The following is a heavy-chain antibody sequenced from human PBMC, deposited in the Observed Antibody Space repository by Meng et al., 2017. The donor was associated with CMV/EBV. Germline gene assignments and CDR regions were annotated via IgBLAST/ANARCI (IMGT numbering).Heavy chain of an antibody. D-gene: IGHD2-2*01. CDR3: ARDRPTPLRVPAAPAGYAFDI. J-gene: IGHJ3*02. V-gene: IGHV1-69*04. Sequence: SVQVSCKASGGTFSSYTISWVRQPPGQGLEWMGRIIPILGIANYAQKLQGRVTINADKSTSTAYMELSSQRYQDTAVYYCARDRPTPLRVPAAPAGYAFDIWGQGTMVTVSS. CDR1: GGTFSSYT. CDR2: IIPILGIA.